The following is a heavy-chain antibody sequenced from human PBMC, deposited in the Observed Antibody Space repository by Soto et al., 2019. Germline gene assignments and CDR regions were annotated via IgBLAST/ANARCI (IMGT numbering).Heavy chain of an antibody. D-gene: IGHD2-21*02. Sequence: PGESLKISCKGSGYSFTSYWIGWVRQMPGKGLEWMGIIYPGDSDTIYSPSFQGQVTISADKSISTAYLQWSSLKASDTAMYYCARTYCGGDCPWGADIWGQGTMVTVSS. CDR2: IYPGDSDT. V-gene: IGHV5-51*01. J-gene: IGHJ3*02. CDR3: ARTYCGGDCPWGADI. CDR1: GYSFTSYW.